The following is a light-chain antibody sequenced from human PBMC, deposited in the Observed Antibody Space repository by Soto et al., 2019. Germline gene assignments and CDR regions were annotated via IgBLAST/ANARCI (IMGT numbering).Light chain of an antibody. Sequence: EIVLTQSPGTLSLSPGERATLSCRASQSVSSSYLAWYQQKPGQAPRLLIYGASSRATGIPDRFSGSGSETDFTLTISRLEPEEFAVYYWQQYRSSPRTFGQGTKLEIK. J-gene: IGKJ2*01. V-gene: IGKV3-20*01. CDR3: QQYRSSPRT. CDR1: QSVSSSY. CDR2: GAS.